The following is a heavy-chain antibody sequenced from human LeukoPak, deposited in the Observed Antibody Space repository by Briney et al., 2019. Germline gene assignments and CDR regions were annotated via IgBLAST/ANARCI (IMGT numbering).Heavy chain of an antibody. Sequence: GGSLRLSCAASGFTFDDYGMSWVRHAPGKGLEWVPGINWNGGSTGYADSVKGRFTISRDNAKNSLYLQMNSLRAEDTALYYCARGKNNPIAVAGPPDYWGQGTLVTVSS. CDR3: ARGKNNPIAVAGPPDY. CDR1: GFTFDDYG. CDR2: INWNGGST. D-gene: IGHD6-19*01. J-gene: IGHJ4*02. V-gene: IGHV3-20*04.